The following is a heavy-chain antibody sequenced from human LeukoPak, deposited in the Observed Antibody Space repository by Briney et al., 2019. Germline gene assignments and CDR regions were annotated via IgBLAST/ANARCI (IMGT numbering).Heavy chain of an antibody. D-gene: IGHD1-7*01. J-gene: IGHJ4*02. CDR2: VRDKAESYAT. CDR3: TRNLTGTTFGDY. Sequence: PGGSLKLSCAAAGCSFNVSTMLSVRQASGKGLEWVGRVRDKAESYATVYAASVKGRLTISRDGSQNTAYFQLNSLRSDDTHGDYCTRNLTGTTFGDYWGQGTLVTVSS. CDR1: GCSFNVST. V-gene: IGHV3-73*01.